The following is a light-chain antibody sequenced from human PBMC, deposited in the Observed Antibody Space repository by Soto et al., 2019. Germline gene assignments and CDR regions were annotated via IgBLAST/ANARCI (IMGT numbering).Light chain of an antibody. CDR3: QQANSFPLT. CDR2: AAS. CDR1: QGISTW. V-gene: IGKV1D-12*01. J-gene: IGKJ5*01. Sequence: DIQMTQSPSSVSASVGDGVTITCRASQGISTWLAWYQQKPGKAPKLLIYAASNLQTGVPSRFSGSGSGTHFTLTITNLQPEDVATYYCQQANSFPLTLGQGTRLEIK.